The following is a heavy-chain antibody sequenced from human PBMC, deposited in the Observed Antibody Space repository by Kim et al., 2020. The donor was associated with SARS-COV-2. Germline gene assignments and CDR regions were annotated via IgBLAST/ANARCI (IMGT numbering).Heavy chain of an antibody. CDR1: GGSISSGGYY. CDR3: ARDRWIDCGGDCYSGYSYYGMDI. V-gene: IGHV4-31*03. D-gene: IGHD2-21*01. J-gene: IGHJ6*02. Sequence: SETLSLTCTVSGGSISSGGYYWSWIRQHPGKGLEWIGYIYYSGSTYYNPSLKSRVTISVDTSKNQFSLKLSSVTAADTAVYYCARDRWIDCGGDCYSGYSYYGMDIWGQGTTVTVSS. CDR2: IYYSGST.